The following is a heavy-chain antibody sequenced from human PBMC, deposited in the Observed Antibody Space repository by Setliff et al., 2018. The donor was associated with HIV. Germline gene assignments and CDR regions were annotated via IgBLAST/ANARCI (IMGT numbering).Heavy chain of an antibody. J-gene: IGHJ4*02. CDR3: ARGQENGDLRY. D-gene: IGHD3-10*01. CDR1: GGSFSGYY. CDR2: INNSGST. Sequence: SETLSLTCAVYGGSFSGYYWSWIRQPPGKGLEWIGEINNSGSTNYNPSLKSRVTLSVDTSKNQSSLNLSSVTAADTALYYCARGQENGDLRYWGQGTLGTVSS. V-gene: IGHV4-34*01.